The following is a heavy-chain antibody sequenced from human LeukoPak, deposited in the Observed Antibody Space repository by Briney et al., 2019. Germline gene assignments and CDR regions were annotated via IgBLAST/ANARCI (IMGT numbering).Heavy chain of an antibody. J-gene: IGHJ4*02. D-gene: IGHD4-23*01. V-gene: IGHV3-30*02. CDR3: AKDRLTTMVMGYLDF. CDR2: IRYDGSDK. Sequence: PGGSVRLACEASGFTFSNYGMHWVRQAPGMGLEWVAFIRYDGSDKYYADSVKGRFTISRDNSKNTLYLQVNSLRAEDTAVYHCAKDRLTTMVMGYLDFWGQGTLVTVSS. CDR1: GFTFSNYG.